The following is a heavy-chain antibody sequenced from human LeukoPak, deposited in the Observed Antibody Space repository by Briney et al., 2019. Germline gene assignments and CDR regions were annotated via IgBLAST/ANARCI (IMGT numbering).Heavy chain of an antibody. Sequence: ASVKVSCKASGGTFSSYAISWVRQAPGQGLEWMGGIIPIFGTANYAQKFQGRVAITADKSTSTAYMELSSLRSEDTAVYYCARKVPNDSSGYYYRGQFDPWGQGTLVTVSS. D-gene: IGHD3-22*01. CDR1: GGTFSSYA. CDR2: IIPIFGTA. J-gene: IGHJ5*02. V-gene: IGHV1-69*06. CDR3: ARKVPNDSSGYYYRGQFDP.